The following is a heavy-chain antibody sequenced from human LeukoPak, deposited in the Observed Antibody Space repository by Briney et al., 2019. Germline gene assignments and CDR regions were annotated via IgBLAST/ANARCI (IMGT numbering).Heavy chain of an antibody. CDR3: ARASIAAAGEFDY. J-gene: IGHJ4*02. CDR1: GGSISTYS. V-gene: IGHV4-4*07. Sequence: SETLSLTCTVSGGSISTYSWSWIRQPPGRGLEWIGRIYTSGSTNYNPSLKSRVTMSVDTSKNQFSLKLSSVTAADTAVYYCARASIAAAGEFDYWGQGTLVTVSS. CDR2: IYTSGST. D-gene: IGHD6-13*01.